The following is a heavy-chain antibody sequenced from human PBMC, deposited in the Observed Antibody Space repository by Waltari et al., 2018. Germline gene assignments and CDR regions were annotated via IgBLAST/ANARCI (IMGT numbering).Heavy chain of an antibody. D-gene: IGHD7-27*01. J-gene: IGHJ4*02. CDR3: ARGNWGYFFDY. Sequence: QVPLVQSGAEVRKPGASVKVSCETSGYPFSGYYIHWVRQAPGQGPEWMGRIIPNSGGTSYAQKFQGRVTMTRDTSITTAYMELRSLTSDDTAGYYCARGNWGYFFDYWGQGTLVTVSS. CDR1: GYPFSGYY. V-gene: IGHV1-2*06. CDR2: IIPNSGGT.